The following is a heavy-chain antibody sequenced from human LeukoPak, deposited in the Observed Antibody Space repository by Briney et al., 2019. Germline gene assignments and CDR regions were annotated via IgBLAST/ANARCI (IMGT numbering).Heavy chain of an antibody. D-gene: IGHD5-24*01. CDR2: IKQDGSEK. J-gene: IGHJ4*02. V-gene: IGHV3-7*03. CDR3: ARDHDYRWLLDY. CDR1: GFTFSSYS. Sequence: PGGSLRLSCAASGFTFSSYSMSWVRQAPGKGLEWVANIKQDGSEKYYVDSVKGRFTISRDNAKNSLYLQMNSLRAEDTAVYYCARDHDYRWLLDYWGQGTLVTVSS.